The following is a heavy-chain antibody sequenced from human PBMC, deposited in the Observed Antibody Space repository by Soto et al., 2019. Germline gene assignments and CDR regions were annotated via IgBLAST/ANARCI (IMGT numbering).Heavy chain of an antibody. D-gene: IGHD3-10*01. CDR2: INHSGST. Sequence: QVQLQQWGAGLLKPSETLSLTCAVYGGSFSGYYWSWIRQPPGKGLEWIGEINHSGSTNYNPSLKSRVTISVDTSKNQFSLKLSSVPAADTAVYYCARGGRRPYYGSGSYYNGGWFDPWGQGTLVTVSS. CDR1: GGSFSGYY. V-gene: IGHV4-34*01. J-gene: IGHJ5*02. CDR3: ARGGRRPYYGSGSYYNGGWFDP.